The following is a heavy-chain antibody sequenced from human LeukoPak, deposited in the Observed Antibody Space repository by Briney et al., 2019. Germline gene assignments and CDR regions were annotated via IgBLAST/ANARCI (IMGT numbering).Heavy chain of an antibody. CDR3: ARSGRFGELLPFDP. Sequence: SVKVSCKASGYTFTSYGINWVRQAPGQGLEWVGWISAYTGDTNYEQKLQGKVTMTKDTSTSTAYMELRSLRSDDTAVYYCARSGRFGELLPFDPWGQGTLVTVSS. CDR2: ISAYTGDT. D-gene: IGHD3-10*01. J-gene: IGHJ5*02. CDR1: GYTFTSYG. V-gene: IGHV1-18*04.